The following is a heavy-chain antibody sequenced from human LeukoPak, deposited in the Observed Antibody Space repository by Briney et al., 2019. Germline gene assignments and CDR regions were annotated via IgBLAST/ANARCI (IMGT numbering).Heavy chain of an antibody. D-gene: IGHD3-9*01. CDR2: INQDGSEK. J-gene: IGHJ4*02. CDR3: ARDVSGRDILTGYYIELNFDY. CDR1: GFPFRTYW. Sequence: GGSLRLSCAASGFPFRTYWMSWVRQAPGKGLEWVANINQDGSEKYYVDSVKGRFTISRDNAKNSLYLQMNSLRAEDTAVYYCARDVSGRDILTGYYIELNFDYWGQGTLVTVSS. V-gene: IGHV3-7*01.